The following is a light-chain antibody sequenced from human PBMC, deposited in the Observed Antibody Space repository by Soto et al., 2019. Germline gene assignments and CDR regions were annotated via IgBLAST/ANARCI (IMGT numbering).Light chain of an antibody. CDR2: HNN. CDR1: SSNIGAGYD. Sequence: QAVVTQPPSVSGAPGQRVTISCTGSSSNIGAGYDVHWYQQLPGTAPKLLIYHNNNRPSGVPDRFSGSKSGTSASLAITGLQAEDEADYYCQSYDSSLSIVFGGGTQLTVL. CDR3: QSYDSSLSIV. V-gene: IGLV1-40*01. J-gene: IGLJ7*01.